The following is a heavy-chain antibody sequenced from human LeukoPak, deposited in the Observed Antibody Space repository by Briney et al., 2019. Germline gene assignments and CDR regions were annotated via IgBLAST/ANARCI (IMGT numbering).Heavy chain of an antibody. CDR3: ASLSSGWYARIDY. Sequence: SETLSLTCTVSGGSISSYYWSWIRQPPGKGLEWIGEINHSGSTNYNPSLKSRVTISVDTSKNQFSLKLSSVTAADTAVYYCASLSSGWYARIDYWGQGTLVTVSS. CDR1: GGSISSYY. CDR2: INHSGST. D-gene: IGHD6-19*01. J-gene: IGHJ4*02. V-gene: IGHV4-34*01.